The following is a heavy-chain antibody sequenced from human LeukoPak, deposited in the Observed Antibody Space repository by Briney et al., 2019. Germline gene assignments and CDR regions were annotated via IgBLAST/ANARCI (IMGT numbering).Heavy chain of an antibody. CDR3: ARDRRSSASSFDY. D-gene: IGHD6-6*01. J-gene: IGHJ4*02. CDR1: GRSISSYY. CDR2: IYYSGST. Sequence: SDTLPLPCTVLGRSISSYYWSWIRQPPGKGLEWIGHIYYSGSTHYNHSLKSRVNIPVDTSKNQFSLQPSSVSAADTSVYYWARDRRSSASSFDYWGQGILVTVSS. V-gene: IGHV4-59*01.